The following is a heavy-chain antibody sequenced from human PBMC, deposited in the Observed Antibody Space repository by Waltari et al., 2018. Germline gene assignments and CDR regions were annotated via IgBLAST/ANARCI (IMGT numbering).Heavy chain of an antibody. J-gene: IGHJ4*02. CDR2: IYYSGST. Sequence: QLQLQESGPGLVKPSETLSLTCTVSDGSISRTSYYWGWIRQPPGKGLEYIGSIYYSGSTYYNPSLKSRVTISVDTSKTQFSLKLRSVTATDTAVYYCARRGWSNRDFFDFWGQGTLVTVSS. V-gene: IGHV4-39*01. CDR1: DGSISRTSYY. CDR3: ARRGWSNRDFFDF. D-gene: IGHD6-19*01.